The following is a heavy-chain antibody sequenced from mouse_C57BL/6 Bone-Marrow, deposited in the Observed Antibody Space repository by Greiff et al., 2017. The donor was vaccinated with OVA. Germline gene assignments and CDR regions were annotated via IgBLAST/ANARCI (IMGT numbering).Heavy chain of an antibody. Sequence: EVNVVESGGGLVQPGGSLKLSCAASGFTFSDYYMYWVRQTPEKRLEWVAYISNGGGSTYYPDTVKGRFTISRDNAKNTLYLQRSRLKSEDTAMYYCARQRAYHYYGSSYAMDYWGQGTSVTVSS. CDR2: ISNGGGST. CDR1: GFTFSDYY. V-gene: IGHV5-12*01. CDR3: ARQRAYHYYGSSYAMDY. J-gene: IGHJ4*01. D-gene: IGHD1-1*01.